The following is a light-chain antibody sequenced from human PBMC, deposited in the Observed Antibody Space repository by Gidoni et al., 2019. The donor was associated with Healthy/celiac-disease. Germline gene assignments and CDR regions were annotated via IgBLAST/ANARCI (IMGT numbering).Light chain of an antibody. CDR1: SSDVGGYNY. J-gene: IGLJ2*01. CDR3: SSYTSSSTVV. CDR2: EVS. Sequence: QSALTQPASVSGSPGQSITISCTGTSSDVGGYNYVSWYQPHPGKAPKLMIYEVSNRPSGVSNRFSGSKSGNTASRTIAGLQAEDEADYYCSSYTSSSTVVFGGGTKLTVL. V-gene: IGLV2-14*01.